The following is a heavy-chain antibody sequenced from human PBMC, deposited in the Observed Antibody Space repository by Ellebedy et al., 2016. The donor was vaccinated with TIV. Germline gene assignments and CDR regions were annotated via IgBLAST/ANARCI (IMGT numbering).Heavy chain of an antibody. J-gene: IGHJ5*02. D-gene: IGHD6-13*01. CDR2: ITGTGSVT. V-gene: IGHV3-23*01. CDR3: ARGRSSTWYDWFDP. Sequence: GESLKISXAASGFTFSSYWMQWVRQAPGKGLEWVSGITGTGSVTDYADSVKGRFTISRDNSQNILYLQMNSLRADDTALYFCARGRSSTWYDWFDPWGQGTLVTVSS. CDR1: GFTFSSYW.